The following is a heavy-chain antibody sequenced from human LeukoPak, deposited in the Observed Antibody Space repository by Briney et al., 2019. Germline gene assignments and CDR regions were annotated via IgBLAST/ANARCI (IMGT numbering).Heavy chain of an antibody. Sequence: SETLSLTCTVSGGSISSYYWSWIRQPPGKGLEWMGDIYYSGSTNYNPSLKSRVTISVDTSKNQFSLKLSSVTAADTAVYYCARAGLTGRYNWFDPWGQGTLVTVSS. D-gene: IGHD7-27*01. J-gene: IGHJ5*02. CDR3: ARAGLTGRYNWFDP. CDR1: GGSISSYY. V-gene: IGHV4-59*01. CDR2: IYYSGST.